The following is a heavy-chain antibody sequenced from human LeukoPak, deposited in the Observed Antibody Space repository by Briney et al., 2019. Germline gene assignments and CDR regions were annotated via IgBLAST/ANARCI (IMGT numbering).Heavy chain of an antibody. CDR2: IYTSGST. J-gene: IGHJ5*02. CDR1: GGSISSYY. V-gene: IGHV4-4*07. D-gene: IGHD1-26*01. Sequence: SETLSLTCTVSGGSISSYYWSWIRQPAGKGLEWIGRIYTSGSTNYNPSLKSRVTMSVDTSKNQFSLKLRSVTAADTAVYYCARSYRREARFDPWGQGTLVTVSS. CDR3: ARSYRREARFDP.